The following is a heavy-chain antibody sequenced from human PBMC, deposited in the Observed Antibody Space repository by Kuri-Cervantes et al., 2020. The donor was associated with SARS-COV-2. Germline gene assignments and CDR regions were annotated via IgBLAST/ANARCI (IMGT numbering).Heavy chain of an antibody. CDR2: IYRCGST. Sequence: GGSLRLSCAASGFTVSSNYMSWVRQAPGKGLEWVSLIYRCGSTYYADSVKGRFTISRDNSKNTLYLQMNSLRAEDTAVYYCAKDPQLGDAFDIWGQGTMVTVSS. J-gene: IGHJ3*02. D-gene: IGHD6-6*01. CDR3: AKDPQLGDAFDI. V-gene: IGHV3-53*01. CDR1: GFTVSSNY.